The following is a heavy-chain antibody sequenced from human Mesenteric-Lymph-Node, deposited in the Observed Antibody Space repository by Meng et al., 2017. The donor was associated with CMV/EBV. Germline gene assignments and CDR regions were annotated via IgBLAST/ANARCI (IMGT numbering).Heavy chain of an antibody. CDR1: GFTFTSYG. V-gene: IGHV3-23*01. CDR2: ISGTGDST. Sequence: GGSLRLSCAASGFTFTSYGMSWVRQAPGKGLEWVSAISGTGDSTYYADSVKGRFTISRDNSKNTLYLQMNSLRVEDTALYYCAKMSCSTSCYTRGILDNYYYGMDVWGQGTTVTVSS. CDR3: AKMSCSTSCYTRGILDNYYYGMDV. D-gene: IGHD2-2*02. J-gene: IGHJ6*02.